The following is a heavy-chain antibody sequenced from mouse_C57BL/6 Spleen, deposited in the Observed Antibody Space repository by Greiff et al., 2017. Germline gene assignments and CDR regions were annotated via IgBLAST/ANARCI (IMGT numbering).Heavy chain of an antibody. CDR1: GYTFTEYT. V-gene: IGHV1-62-2*01. CDR2: FYPGSGSI. CDR3: ARHEERDYDYDHYAMDY. J-gene: IGHJ4*01. D-gene: IGHD2-4*01. Sequence: QVQLQQSGAELVKPGASVKLSCKASGYTFTEYTIHWVKQRSGQGLEWIGWFYPGSGSIKYNEKFKDKATLTADKSSSTVYMELSRLTSEDAAVYFCARHEERDYDYDHYAMDYWGQGTSVTVSS.